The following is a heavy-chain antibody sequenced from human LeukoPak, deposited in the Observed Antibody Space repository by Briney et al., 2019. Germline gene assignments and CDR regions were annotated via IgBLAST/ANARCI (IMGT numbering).Heavy chain of an antibody. D-gene: IGHD3-10*01. V-gene: IGHV3-23*01. Sequence: GGSLRLSCAASGFTFSSYAMSWVRQAPGKGLEWVSTISATTGSTHYADSVKGRFTIFRDNSKNTLYLQMNSLRAEDTAVYYCASRSYYPSDGGQGTLVTVSS. J-gene: IGHJ4*02. CDR1: GFTFSSYA. CDR3: ASRSYYPSD. CDR2: ISATTGST.